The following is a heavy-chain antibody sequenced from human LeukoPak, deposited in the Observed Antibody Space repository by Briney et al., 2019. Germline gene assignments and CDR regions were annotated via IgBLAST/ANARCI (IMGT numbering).Heavy chain of an antibody. J-gene: IGHJ3*02. CDR3: ASSSLRGSDAFDI. V-gene: IGHV6-1*01. CDR2: TYYRSKWYT. D-gene: IGHD3-16*01. CDR1: GDSVSR. Sequence: SQTLSLTCAISGDSVSRNWIRQSPSRGLEWLGRTYYRSKWYTDYAVSVSSRITINPDASKNQFSLQRNSVTPEDTAVYYCASSSLRGSDAFDIWGQGTMVTVSS.